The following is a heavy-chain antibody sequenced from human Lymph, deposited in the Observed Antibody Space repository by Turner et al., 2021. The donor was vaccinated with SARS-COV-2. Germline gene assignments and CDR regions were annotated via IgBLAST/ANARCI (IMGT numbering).Heavy chain of an antibody. CDR1: GGSISSSFYY. CDR2: IYYRGST. J-gene: IGHJ4*02. D-gene: IGHD3-10*01. V-gene: IGHV4-39*01. Sequence: QLQLQESCPGLVNPSATLSLTCTVSGGSISSSFYYWGWSRQPPGKGLEWIGSIYYRGSTYYNPSLQSRVTLSVDTSKNQFSLKLTSVTAADTAVYYCARGSPKGWFVPVFDYWGQGTLVTVSS. CDR3: ARGSPKGWFVPVFDY.